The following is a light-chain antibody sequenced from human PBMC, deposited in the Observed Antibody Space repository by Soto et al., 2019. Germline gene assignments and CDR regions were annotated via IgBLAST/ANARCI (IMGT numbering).Light chain of an antibody. Sequence: QSVLTQPASVSGSPGQSITISCTGTSSDVGGYNYVSWYQQHPGKAPKLLIFEVSSRPSGVSNRFSGSKSGNTASLTISALQAEDEADYFCNSYTSSTSLPYVFGTGTKVTV. CDR3: NSYTSSTSLPYV. CDR1: SSDVGGYNY. CDR2: EVS. V-gene: IGLV2-14*01. J-gene: IGLJ1*01.